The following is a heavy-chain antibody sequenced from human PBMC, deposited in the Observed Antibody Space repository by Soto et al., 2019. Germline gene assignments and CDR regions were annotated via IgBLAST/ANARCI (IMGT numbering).Heavy chain of an antibody. CDR2: ISGSGGST. Sequence: GGSLRLSCAASGFTFSSYAMSWVRQAPGKGLEWVSAISGSGGSTYYADSVKGRFTISRDNSKNTLYLQMNSLRAEDTAVYYCAKDLTSSITMIVVANFDYWGQGTLVTVSS. J-gene: IGHJ4*02. CDR3: AKDLTSSITMIVVANFDY. CDR1: GFTFSSYA. V-gene: IGHV3-23*01. D-gene: IGHD3-22*01.